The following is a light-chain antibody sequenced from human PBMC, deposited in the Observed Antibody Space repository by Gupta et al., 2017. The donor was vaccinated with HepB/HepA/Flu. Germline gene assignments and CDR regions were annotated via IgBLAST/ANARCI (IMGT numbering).Light chain of an antibody. J-gene: IGKJ4*01. CDR2: DIF. CDR1: QSVSND. Sequence: EIVLTQSPGTLSLSPGERATLSCRASQSVSNDLAWYQQKPGQAPRPLIYDIFNRGTGIPARFSGSGSGTEFTLTISDREPEDSAVYYCQQRRDWPLTFGGGTKVEIK. CDR3: QQRRDWPLT. V-gene: IGKV3-11*01.